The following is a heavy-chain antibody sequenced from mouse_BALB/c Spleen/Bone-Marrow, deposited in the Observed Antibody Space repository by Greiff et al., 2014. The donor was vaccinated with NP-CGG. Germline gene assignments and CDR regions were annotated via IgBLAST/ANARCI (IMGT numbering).Heavy chain of an antibody. D-gene: IGHD2-2*01. J-gene: IGHJ3*01. Sequence: VQLKQSGAELVRPGASVRLSCTASGFKIKDYYMHWVKQRPELGLEWIGWIDPENGDIVIAPQLQGKATMTADPSSNTAYLQHNSLAFEDPAVYYCNRGMVRRNAYWGQGTLVTASA. CDR3: NRGMVRRNAY. V-gene: IGHV14-4*02. CDR1: GFKIKDYY. CDR2: IDPENGDI.